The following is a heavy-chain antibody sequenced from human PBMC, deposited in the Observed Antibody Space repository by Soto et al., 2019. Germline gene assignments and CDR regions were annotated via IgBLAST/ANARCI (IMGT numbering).Heavy chain of an antibody. J-gene: IGHJ4*02. CDR1: GGSINSRNW. D-gene: IGHD3-10*01. CDR3: ARDGPTGSGSYWDYFDL. CDR2: IDHSGST. Sequence: QVQLRESGPRLVNPSGTLSLSCAVSGGSINSRNWWTWVRQPPGKSLEWIGEIDHSGSTKYNPSLKSRVTRSIERSRKQFSLNLTSVTAADTAVYYGARDGPTGSGSYWDYFDLWGQGTLVTVSS. V-gene: IGHV4-4*02.